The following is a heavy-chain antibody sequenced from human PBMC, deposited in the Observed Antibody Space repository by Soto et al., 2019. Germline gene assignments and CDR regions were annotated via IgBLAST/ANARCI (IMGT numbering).Heavy chain of an antibody. CDR2: IYPSDSDN. CDR3: ARHEKRVNCWSPDY. V-gene: IGHV5-51*01. CDR1: GFTYTNYW. J-gene: IGHJ4*02. D-gene: IGHD2-21*01. Sequence: GESRKIACTASGFTYTNYWIAGVRQMPGKGLECMGIIYPSDSDNRYSPSFEGQVTISADKFIHTAYLQWSSLKVPDTAIYDCARHEKRVNCWSPDYWGQGTVVTV.